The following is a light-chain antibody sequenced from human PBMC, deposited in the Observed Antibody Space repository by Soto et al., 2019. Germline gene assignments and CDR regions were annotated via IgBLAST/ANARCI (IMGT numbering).Light chain of an antibody. CDR1: SSDVGGYNY. CDR3: SSYTSSSTLV. J-gene: IGLJ1*01. V-gene: IGLV2-14*01. CDR2: EVI. Sequence: SALTQPASVSGSPGQSITISCTGTSSDVGGYNYVSWYQQHPGKAPKLIICEVINRPSGVSNRFSGSKSGNTASLTISWLQAEDEADYYCSSYTSSSTLVFGTGTKVT.